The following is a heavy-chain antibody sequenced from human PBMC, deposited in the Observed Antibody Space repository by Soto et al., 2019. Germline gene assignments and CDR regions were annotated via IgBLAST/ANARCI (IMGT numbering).Heavy chain of an antibody. J-gene: IGHJ3*02. CDR1: GFTFSNYC. D-gene: IGHD2-8*01. CDR3: ARDDDRPDNGLDM. V-gene: IGHV3-30*19. Sequence: QVQLVESGGGVVQPGRSLRLSCAASGFTFSNYCMHWVRQAPGKGLEWLAVILNDGGDQNYGDSVKGRFTISRDNAKNTLYLQINSLRVEETAVYYCARDDDRPDNGLDMWGQGTMVTVSS. CDR2: ILNDGGDQ.